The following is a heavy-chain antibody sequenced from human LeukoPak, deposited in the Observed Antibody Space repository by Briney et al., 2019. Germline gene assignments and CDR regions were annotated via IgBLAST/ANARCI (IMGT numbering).Heavy chain of an antibody. CDR1: GGSITSYY. J-gene: IGHJ5*02. CDR2: INSSGST. D-gene: IGHD5-12*01. CDR3: ARVSRYSGYDRYNWFDP. V-gene: IGHV4-4*07. Sequence: SETLSLTCTVSGGSITSYYWTWIRQPAGKGLEWIGRINSSGSTNYNPSLKSRVTMSLDTSKNQFSLKLSSVTAADTAVYYCARVSRYSGYDRYNWFDPWGQGTLVTVSS.